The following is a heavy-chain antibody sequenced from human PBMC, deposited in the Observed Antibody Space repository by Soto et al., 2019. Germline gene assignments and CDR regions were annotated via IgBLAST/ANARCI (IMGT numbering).Heavy chain of an antibody. V-gene: IGHV1-24*01. Sequence: EASVKVSCKVSGYTLTELSMHWVRQAPGKGLEWMGGFDPEDGETIYAQKFQGRVTMTEDTSTDTAYMELSSLRSEDTAVYYCATFWSGYPYFDDWGQGTLVPVSS. D-gene: IGHD3-3*01. CDR2: FDPEDGET. J-gene: IGHJ4*02. CDR1: GYTLTELS. CDR3: ATFWSGYPYFDD.